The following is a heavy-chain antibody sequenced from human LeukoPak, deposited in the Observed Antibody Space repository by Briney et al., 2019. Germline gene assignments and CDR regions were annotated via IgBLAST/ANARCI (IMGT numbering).Heavy chain of an antibody. CDR2: IYYSGST. D-gene: IGHD6-13*01. CDR3: ARGEQHLVPSWFDP. V-gene: IGHV4-30-4*08. J-gene: IGHJ5*02. Sequence: PSQTLSLTCTVSGGSISSGDYYWSWIRQPPGKGREWIGYIYYSGSTYYNPSLKSRVTISVDTSKNQFSLKLSSVTAADTAVYYCARGEQHLVPSWFDPWGQGTLVTVSS. CDR1: GGSISSGDYY.